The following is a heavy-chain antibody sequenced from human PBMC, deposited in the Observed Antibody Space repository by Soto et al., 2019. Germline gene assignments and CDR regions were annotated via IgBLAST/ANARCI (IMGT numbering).Heavy chain of an antibody. CDR2: INHSGST. J-gene: IGHJ4*02. CDR3: ARVRTYYDYVWGSYRPYYFDY. CDR1: GGSFSGYY. Sequence: KTSETLSLTCAVYGGSFSGYYWSWIRQPPGKGLEWIGEINHSGSTNYNPSLKSRVTISVDTSKNQFSLKLSSVTAADTAVYYCARVRTYYDYVWGSYRPYYFDYWGQGTLVTVSS. D-gene: IGHD3-16*02. V-gene: IGHV4-34*01.